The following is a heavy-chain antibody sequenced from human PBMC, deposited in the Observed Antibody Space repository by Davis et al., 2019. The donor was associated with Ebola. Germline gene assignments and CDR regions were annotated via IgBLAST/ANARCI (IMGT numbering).Heavy chain of an antibody. J-gene: IGHJ5*02. D-gene: IGHD4-11*01. Sequence: SETLSLTCTVSGGSISSSSYYWSWIRQPPGKGLEWIGYIYYSGSTNYNPSLKSRVTISVDTSKNQFSLKLSSVTAADTAVYYCAKVETTVTTGWFDPWGQGTLVTVSS. CDR1: GGSISSSSYY. CDR2: IYYSGST. V-gene: IGHV4-61*01. CDR3: AKVETTVTTGWFDP.